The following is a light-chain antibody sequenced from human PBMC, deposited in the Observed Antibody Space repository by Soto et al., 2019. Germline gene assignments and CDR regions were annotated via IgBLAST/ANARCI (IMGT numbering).Light chain of an antibody. CDR2: GAS. J-gene: IGKJ4*01. V-gene: IGKV3-20*01. CDR1: QSVSSSY. Sequence: EIVLTQSPGTLSLSPGERATLSCRASQSVSSSYLAWYQQKPGQAPRLLIYGASSRATGIPDRFSGSGSGTDLTLTISRLEPEDFAVYYCQQYGSSLGVTFGGGTKVEIK. CDR3: QQYGSSLGVT.